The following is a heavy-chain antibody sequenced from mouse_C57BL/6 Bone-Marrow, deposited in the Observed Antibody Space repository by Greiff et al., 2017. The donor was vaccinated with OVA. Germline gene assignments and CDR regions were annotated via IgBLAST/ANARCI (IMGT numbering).Heavy chain of an antibody. CDR3: ALYYYGSSHWYFDV. Sequence: QVQLQQPGAELVKPGASVKMSCKASGYTFTSYWITWVKQRPGQGLEWIGDIYPGSGSTNYNEKFKSKATLTVDTSSSTAYMQLSSLTYEDSAVYYCALYYYGSSHWYFDVWGTGTTVTVSS. CDR1: GYTFTSYW. D-gene: IGHD1-1*01. CDR2: IYPGSGST. J-gene: IGHJ1*03. V-gene: IGHV1-55*01.